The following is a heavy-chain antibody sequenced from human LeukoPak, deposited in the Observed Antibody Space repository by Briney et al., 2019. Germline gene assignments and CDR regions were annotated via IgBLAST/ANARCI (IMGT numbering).Heavy chain of an antibody. CDR3: AREDPSAINFDY. CDR1: GFTFSSYG. D-gene: IGHD5-24*01. V-gene: IGHV3-30*03. CDR2: ISYDGSNK. Sequence: GRSLRLSCAASGFTFSSYGMHWVRQAPGKGLEWVAVISYDGSNKYYADSVKGRFTISRDNSKNTLYLQMNSLRAEDTAVYYCAREDPSAINFDYWGQGTLVTVSS. J-gene: IGHJ4*02.